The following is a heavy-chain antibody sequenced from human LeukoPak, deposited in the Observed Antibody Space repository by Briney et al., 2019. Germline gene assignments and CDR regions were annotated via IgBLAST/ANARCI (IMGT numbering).Heavy chain of an antibody. V-gene: IGHV3-21*01. CDR1: GFTFSSYS. D-gene: IGHD6-19*01. CDR3: ARGGRGSGWHMDV. Sequence: GGSLRLSCAASGFTFSSYSMNWVRQAPGKGLEWVSSISSSSSYIYYADSVKGRFTISRDNAKNSLYLQMNSLRAEDTAVYYCARGGRGSGWHMDVWGKGTTVTVSS. CDR2: ISSSSSYI. J-gene: IGHJ6*03.